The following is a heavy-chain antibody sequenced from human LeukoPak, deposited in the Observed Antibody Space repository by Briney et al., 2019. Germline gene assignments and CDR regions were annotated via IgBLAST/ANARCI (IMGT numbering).Heavy chain of an antibody. J-gene: IGHJ2*01. D-gene: IGHD6-19*01. CDR3: AGHKGGQWPHLNFDL. Sequence: SETLSLTCTVSGGSISSYYWSWIRQPPGKGLEWIGYIYYSGSTNYNPSLKSRVTISVDTSKNQFSLKLSSVTAADTAVYYCAGHKGGQWPHLNFDLWGRGTLVTVSS. V-gene: IGHV4-59*08. CDR2: IYYSGST. CDR1: GGSISSYY.